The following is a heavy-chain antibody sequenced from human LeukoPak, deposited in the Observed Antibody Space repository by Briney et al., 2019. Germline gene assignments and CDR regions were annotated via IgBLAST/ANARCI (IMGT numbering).Heavy chain of an antibody. Sequence: GGSLRLSCAASGFTFSSYWMHWFRHAPGKGLVWVSRINSDGSSTSYADSVKGRFTISRDNAKNTLYLQMNSLRAEDTAVYYCARVHSGSYIRNWGQGTLVTVSS. J-gene: IGHJ4*02. CDR3: ARVHSGSYIRN. CDR2: INSDGSST. D-gene: IGHD3-10*01. CDR1: GFTFSSYW. V-gene: IGHV3-74*01.